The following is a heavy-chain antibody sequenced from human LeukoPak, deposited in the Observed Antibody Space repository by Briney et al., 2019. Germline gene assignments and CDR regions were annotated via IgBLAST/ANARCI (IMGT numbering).Heavy chain of an antibody. CDR3: AKSPYYYDSSGYYYFDY. V-gene: IGHV3-9*01. CDR2: ISWNSGSI. Sequence: PGRSLRLSCTASGFTFDDYAMHWVRRAPGKGLEWVSGISWNSGSIGYADSVKGRFTISRDNAKNSLYLQMNSLRAEDTALYYCAKSPYYYDSSGYYYFDYWGQGTLVTVSS. J-gene: IGHJ4*02. CDR1: GFTFDDYA. D-gene: IGHD3-22*01.